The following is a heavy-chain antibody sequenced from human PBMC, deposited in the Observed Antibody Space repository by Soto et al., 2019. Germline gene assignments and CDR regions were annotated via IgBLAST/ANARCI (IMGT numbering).Heavy chain of an antibody. V-gene: IGHV4-34*01. CDR3: STRAYDTNGDYRFDP. J-gene: IGHJ5*01. Sequence: PSGTLSLSCAVYGGAFSGHSWTGIRQSPGKGLEWIGDINHSGRVNYSPSLKSRVTISLDTSKNQFSLTLSAVTAPDTSMYYPSTRAYDTNGDYRFDPCGQGTLVTVSA. CDR2: INHSGRV. CDR1: GGAFSGHS. D-gene: IGHD3-22*01.